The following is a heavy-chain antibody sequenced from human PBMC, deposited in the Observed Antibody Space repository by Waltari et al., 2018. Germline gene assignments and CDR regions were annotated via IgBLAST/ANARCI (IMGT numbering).Heavy chain of an antibody. Sequence: EVQLVESGGGLIQPGGSLRLSCAASGFTVSSNYMSWVRQAPGKGLEWVSVIYSGGSTYYADSVKGRFTISRDNSKNTLYLQMNSLRAEDTAVYYCARERQQWLVLDAFDIWGQGTMVTVSS. CDR3: ARERQQWLVLDAFDI. V-gene: IGHV3-53*01. CDR1: GFTVSSNY. CDR2: IYSGGST. D-gene: IGHD6-19*01. J-gene: IGHJ3*02.